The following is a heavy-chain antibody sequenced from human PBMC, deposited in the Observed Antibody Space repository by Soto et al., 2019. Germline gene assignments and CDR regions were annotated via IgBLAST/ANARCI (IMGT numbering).Heavy chain of an antibody. CDR3: ARSEGTWFDP. V-gene: IGHV4-61*01. Sequence: PSETLSLTCTVSGGSVRSDSYYWSWIRQAPGKGLEWIGYMYYSGSTNYNPSLKSRVTISVDTSKNRFSLKLSSVTAADTAVYYCARSEGTWFDPWGQGTLVTVS. D-gene: IGHD1-1*01. CDR2: MYYSGST. J-gene: IGHJ5*02. CDR1: GGSVRSDSYY.